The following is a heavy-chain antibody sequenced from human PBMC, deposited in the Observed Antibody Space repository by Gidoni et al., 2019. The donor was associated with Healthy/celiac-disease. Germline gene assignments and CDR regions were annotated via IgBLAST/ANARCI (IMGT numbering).Heavy chain of an antibody. Sequence: EVQLVESGGGLVQPGGSLSLSCSASGFPFSSYAMHWVRQAPGKGLEYVSAISSNGGSTYYADSVKGRFTISRDNSKNTLYLQMSSLRAEDTAVYYCVKDVSSRRIAAAGIWGQGTLVTVSS. CDR3: VKDVSSRRIAAAGI. CDR2: ISSNGGST. J-gene: IGHJ4*02. D-gene: IGHD6-13*01. V-gene: IGHV3-64D*06. CDR1: GFPFSSYA.